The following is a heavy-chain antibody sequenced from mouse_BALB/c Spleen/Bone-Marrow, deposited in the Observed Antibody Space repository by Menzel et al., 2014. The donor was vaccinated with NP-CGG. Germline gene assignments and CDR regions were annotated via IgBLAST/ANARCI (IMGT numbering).Heavy chain of an antibody. CDR1: GFNIKDTY. CDR2: IDPANGNT. D-gene: IGHD1-1*01. J-gene: IGHJ2*01. V-gene: IGHV14-3*02. Sequence: VQLKDSGAELVKPGASVKLSCTASGFNIKDTYMHWVKQRPEQGLEWIGRIDPANGNTKYDPKFQGKATITADTSSNTAYLQLSSLTSEDTAVYYCASYYYGHYFDYWGQGTTLTVSS. CDR3: ASYYYGHYFDY.